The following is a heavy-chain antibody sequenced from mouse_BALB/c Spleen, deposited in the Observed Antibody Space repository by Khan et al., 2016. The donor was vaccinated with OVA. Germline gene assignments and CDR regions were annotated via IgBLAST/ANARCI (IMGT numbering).Heavy chain of an antibody. Sequence: QVQLKESGAELAKPGASVKMSCTASGYTFTSYWMHWIKQRPGQGLEWIGYINPTSGYTHYNQKFKDKATLTADKSSSTAYMQLSSLTSDDAAVYYCARDRIEYWGQGTALTVSS. J-gene: IGHJ2*01. CDR1: GYTFTSYW. CDR2: INPTSGYT. V-gene: IGHV1-7*01. CDR3: ARDRIEY.